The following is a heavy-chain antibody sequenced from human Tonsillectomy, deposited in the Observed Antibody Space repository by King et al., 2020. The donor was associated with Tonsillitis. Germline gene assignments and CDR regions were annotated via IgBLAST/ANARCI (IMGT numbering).Heavy chain of an antibody. CDR2: INPTDGST. V-gene: IGHV1-46*03. D-gene: IGHD3-10*01. CDR3: ATQGRATWGLTMARNWRMPHYLDF. CDR1: GYTFTKYP. Sequence: VQLVESGAEVKKPGASVKVSCTASGYTFTKYPMHWVRQAPGQGLEWMGVINPTDGSTNNKEKFQGRGTMTRETSTSTVYLELSSLRSEDTAVYYCATQGRATWGLTMARNWRMPHYLDFWGQGSLVTVSS. J-gene: IGHJ4*02.